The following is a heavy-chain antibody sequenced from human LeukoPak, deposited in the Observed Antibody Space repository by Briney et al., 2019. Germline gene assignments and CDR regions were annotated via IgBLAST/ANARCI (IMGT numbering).Heavy chain of an antibody. CDR3: ARRFDY. CDR1: GGSISGSSYY. V-gene: IGHV4-39*01. CDR2: IYYSGST. Sequence: PSETLSLTCTVSGGSISGSSYYWGWIRQPPGKGLEWIGSIYYSGSTHYNPSLKSRVTISVDTSKNQFSLKLSSVTAADTAVYYCARRFDYWGQGTLVTVSS. J-gene: IGHJ4*02.